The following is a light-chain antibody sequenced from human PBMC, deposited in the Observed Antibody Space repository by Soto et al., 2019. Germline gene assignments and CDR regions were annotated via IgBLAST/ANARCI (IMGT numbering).Light chain of an antibody. Sequence: QSVLTQPASVSGSPGQSITISCTGTSSDVGTYNYVSWYQLHPGKAPKLMVYEVSNRPSGVSNRFSGSKSGNTASLTISGLQAEDEADYHCCSYAGSSTYVFGTGTKVTVL. J-gene: IGLJ1*01. CDR2: EVS. CDR1: SSDVGTYNY. CDR3: CSYAGSSTYV. V-gene: IGLV2-23*02.